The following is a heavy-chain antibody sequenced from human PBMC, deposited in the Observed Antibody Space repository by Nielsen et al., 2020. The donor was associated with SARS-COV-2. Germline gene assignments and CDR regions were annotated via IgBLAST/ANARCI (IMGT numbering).Heavy chain of an antibody. V-gene: IGHV3-74*01. J-gene: IGHJ4*02. Sequence: GESLKISCAASGFTFSSYWMHWVRQAPGKGLVWVSRINSDGSSTSYADSVKGRFTISRDNAKNTLYLQMNSLRAEDTAVYYCAKERADFDYWGQGTLVTVSS. CDR3: AKERADFDY. CDR1: GFTFSSYW. CDR2: INSDGSST.